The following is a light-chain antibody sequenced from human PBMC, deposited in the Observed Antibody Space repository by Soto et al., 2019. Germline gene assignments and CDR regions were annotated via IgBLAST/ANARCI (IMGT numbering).Light chain of an antibody. J-gene: IGKJ5*01. V-gene: IGKV1-33*01. CDR2: DAS. Sequence: DIQMTQSPSSLSASVGDRVTITCQASQDINKNLIWYQQKPGKAPKLLIYDASDLETGVPSRFSGSGSGTGFTFTISSLQPEDFATYYCQQYESLPLTVGQGKRLEIK. CDR1: QDINKN. CDR3: QQYESLPLT.